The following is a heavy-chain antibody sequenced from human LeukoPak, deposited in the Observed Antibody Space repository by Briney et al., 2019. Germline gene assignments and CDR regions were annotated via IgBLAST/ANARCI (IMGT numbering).Heavy chain of an antibody. V-gene: IGHV3-7*01. J-gene: IGHJ5*02. Sequence: GGSLRLSCAASGFTFSSYWMTWVRQAPGKGLEWVANIKREGSETYYVDSVKGRFTISRDNAKHSLYLQMNSLRAEDTAVYYCARKTANWFDPWGQGTLVTVSS. CDR3: ARKTANWFDP. CDR2: IKREGSET. CDR1: GFTFSSYW.